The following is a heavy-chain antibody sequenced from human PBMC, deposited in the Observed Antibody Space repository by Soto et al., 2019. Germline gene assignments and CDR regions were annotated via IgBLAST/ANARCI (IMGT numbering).Heavy chain of an antibody. CDR1: GDSVSSNSAA. Sequence: SQTLSLTCAISGDSVSSNSAAWNWIRQSPSRGLEWLGRTYYRSKWYSDYRSSVKSRITIHPDTSRNQFSLQLNSVTPADTAIYYCARDNYDSSGYCWFDYWGQGTLVTVS. D-gene: IGHD3-22*01. V-gene: IGHV6-1*01. CDR3: ARDNYDSSGYCWFDY. CDR2: TYYRSKWYS. J-gene: IGHJ4*02.